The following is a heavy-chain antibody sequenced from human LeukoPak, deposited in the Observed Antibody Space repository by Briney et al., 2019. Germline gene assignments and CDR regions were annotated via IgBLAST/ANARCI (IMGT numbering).Heavy chain of an antibody. CDR2: ISYDGSNK. CDR1: GFTFSSYG. D-gene: IGHD6-13*01. J-gene: IGHJ4*02. Sequence: PGRSLRLSCAASGFTFSSYGMHWVRQAPGKGLEWVAVISYDGSNKYYADSVKGRSTISRDNSKNTLYLQMNSLRAEDTAVYYCAKDREGSSWFDYWGQGTLVTVSS. CDR3: AKDREGSSWFDY. V-gene: IGHV3-30*18.